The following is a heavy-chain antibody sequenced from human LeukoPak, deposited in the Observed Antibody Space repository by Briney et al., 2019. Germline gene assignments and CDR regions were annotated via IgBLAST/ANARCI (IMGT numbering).Heavy chain of an antibody. CDR1: GFTFSNFD. J-gene: IGHJ3*01. D-gene: IGHD6-13*01. CDR3: SRGGAPAGYAYDV. CDR2: IGTAGDT. V-gene: IGHV3-13*01. Sequence: PGGSLRLSCATSGFTFSNFDLHWVRQATGEGLEWVSAIGTAGDTYYPDSVKGRFTISRDNAKNSFYLQMNNLRAGDTAVYYCSRGGAPAGYAYDVWGHGTVVAVSS.